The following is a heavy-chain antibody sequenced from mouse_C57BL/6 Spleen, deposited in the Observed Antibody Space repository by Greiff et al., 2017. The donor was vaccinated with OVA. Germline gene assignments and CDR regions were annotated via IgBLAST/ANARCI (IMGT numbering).Heavy chain of an antibody. V-gene: IGHV1-52*01. CDR1: GYTFTRYW. J-gene: IGHJ4*01. CDR2: IDPSDSAT. Sequence: QVQLQQPGAELVRPGSSVKLSCKASGYTFTRYWLHWVQQRPIQGLEWLGNIDPSDSATHYYPTFTDPATMTVDKSSSTADMQLSSRTSEDAAVEYCARTPCSHEAMDYWGQGTSVTVSS. CDR3: ARTPCSHEAMDY.